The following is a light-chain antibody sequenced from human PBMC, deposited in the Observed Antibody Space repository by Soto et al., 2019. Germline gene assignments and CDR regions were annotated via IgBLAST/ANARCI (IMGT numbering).Light chain of an antibody. J-gene: IGKJ5*01. CDR2: SAS. CDR3: QQSLTMPIT. V-gene: IGKV1-39*01. CDR1: QSINNY. Sequence: DIQMTQSPSTLSASVVDRVTITCRASQSINNYLNWYLQRPGQAPKLLIRSASTLQRGVPSRFSGSGSRTEFTLTIADLQPDDFGTYYCQQSLTMPITFGHGTRLEIK.